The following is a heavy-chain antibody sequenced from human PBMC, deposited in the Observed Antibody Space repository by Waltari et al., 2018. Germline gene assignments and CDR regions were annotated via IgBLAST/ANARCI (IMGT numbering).Heavy chain of an antibody. V-gene: IGHV3-49*04. CDR1: GFSFGDYA. CDR2: IRSKAYGGTT. Sequence: EVQLLESGGGLVPPGRSLRLSCPASGFSFGDYALRWVLQAPGKGLEWVGFIRSKAYGGTTEYAASVKGRFTISRDDSKSIAYLQMNSLKTEDTAVYYCTPSAIVARGYWGQGTLVTVSS. D-gene: IGHD5-12*01. J-gene: IGHJ4*02. CDR3: TPSAIVARGY.